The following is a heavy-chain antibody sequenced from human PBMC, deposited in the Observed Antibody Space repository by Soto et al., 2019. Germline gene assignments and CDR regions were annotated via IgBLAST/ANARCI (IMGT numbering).Heavy chain of an antibody. CDR3: ARGGGVGVAGSAAFDM. J-gene: IGHJ3*02. Sequence: QLHLVQSGAVVKKPGASVTVSCSASGYPVTAYYMHWVRQAPGRGLEWMGGINPATGAAKYTQTFQGRVTMTMDTSTSTGFMELSGLTSEDPAVFYWARGGGVGVAGSAAFDMWGQGTLVTVSS. D-gene: IGHD3-3*01. CDR1: GYPVTAYY. CDR2: INPATGAA. V-gene: IGHV1-2*02.